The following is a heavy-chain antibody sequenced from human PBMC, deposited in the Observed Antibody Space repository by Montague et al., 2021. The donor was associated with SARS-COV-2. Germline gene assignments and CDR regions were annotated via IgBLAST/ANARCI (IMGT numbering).Heavy chain of an antibody. CDR3: ARVRYYGSVTSLGMDV. J-gene: IGHJ6*02. D-gene: IGHD3-10*01. CDR1: GGSFSGYY. Sequence: SETLSLTCAVYGGSFSGYYWSWIRQPPGKGLEWIWEINHSGSTNYNPSLKSRVTISVDTSKNQFSLKLSAVTAADTAVYYCARVRYYGSVTSLGMDVWGQGTMVTVS. CDR2: INHSGST. V-gene: IGHV4-34*01.